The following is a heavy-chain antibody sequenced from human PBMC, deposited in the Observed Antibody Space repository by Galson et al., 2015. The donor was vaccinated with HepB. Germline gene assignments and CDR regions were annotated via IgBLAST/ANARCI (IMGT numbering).Heavy chain of an antibody. CDR2: IRYDGSNK. CDR3: AKDAHYGVNPELDY. D-gene: IGHD4-23*01. J-gene: IGHJ4*02. Sequence: SLRLSCAASGFAFSSYGMHWVRQAPGKGLEWVALIRYDGSNKYYADSVKGRFTISRDNSKNTLYLQMNSLRAEDTAVYYCAKDAHYGVNPELDYWGQGTLVTVSS. V-gene: IGHV3-30*02. CDR1: GFAFSSYG.